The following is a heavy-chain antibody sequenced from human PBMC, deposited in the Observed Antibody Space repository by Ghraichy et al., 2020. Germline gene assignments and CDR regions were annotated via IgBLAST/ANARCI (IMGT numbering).Heavy chain of an antibody. CDR1: GFSLNSSGMC. CDR3: ARGSNWFDP. V-gene: IGHV2-70*11. J-gene: IGHJ5*02. CDR2: IDSDDDK. Sequence: SGPTLVKPTQTLTLTCNFSGFSLNSSGMCVNWIRQPPGKALEWLARIDSDDDKSYSTSLKTRLTISKDTSKNQVLLTMTNMDPVDTATYYCARGSNWFDPWGQGDLVTVSS. D-gene: IGHD4-11*01.